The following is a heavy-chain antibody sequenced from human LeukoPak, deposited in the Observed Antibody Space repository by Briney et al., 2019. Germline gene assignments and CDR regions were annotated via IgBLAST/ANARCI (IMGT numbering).Heavy chain of an antibody. Sequence: PSETVSLTCSVSGGSIGTNFWSWIRQVPGNGLEWIGYRSYSGSTDYNPSLKSRVSISIDTSKNQFSLELNSVTAADTAVYYCARSDTHHIHSSSWHFDYWGQGTLVTVSS. V-gene: IGHV4-59*01. CDR3: ARSDTHHIHSSSWHFDY. J-gene: IGHJ4*02. CDR1: GGSIGTNF. D-gene: IGHD6-13*01. CDR2: RSYSGST.